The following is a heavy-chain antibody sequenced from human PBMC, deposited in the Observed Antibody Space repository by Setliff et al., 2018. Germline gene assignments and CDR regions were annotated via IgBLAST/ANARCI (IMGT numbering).Heavy chain of an antibody. J-gene: IGHJ5*02. D-gene: IGHD3-22*01. CDR3: ARGSRPHYYDSSPRNA. CDR1: GFTFSRYW. V-gene: IGHV3-74*01. Sequence: GGSLRLSCAASGFTFSRYWMSWVRQAPGKGLEWVSAISGSDGSSTSYADSVKGRFTISRDNAKNTLYLQMNSLRAEDTAVYYCARGSRPHYYDSSPRNAWGQGTLVTVSS. CDR2: ISGSDGSST.